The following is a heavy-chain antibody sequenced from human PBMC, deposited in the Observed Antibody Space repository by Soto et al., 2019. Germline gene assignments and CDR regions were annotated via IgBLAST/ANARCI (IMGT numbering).Heavy chain of an antibody. D-gene: IGHD3-3*02. CDR3: ARELEFYFESP. V-gene: IGHV1-69*04. Sequence: SVKVSCKASGGTFSIYTISWVRQAPGQGLEWMGRIIPILGIANYAQKFQGRVTITADKSTSTAYMELSSLRSEDTAVYYCARELEFYFESPWGQGTLVTVSS. CDR2: IIPILGIA. J-gene: IGHJ5*02. CDR1: GGTFSIYT.